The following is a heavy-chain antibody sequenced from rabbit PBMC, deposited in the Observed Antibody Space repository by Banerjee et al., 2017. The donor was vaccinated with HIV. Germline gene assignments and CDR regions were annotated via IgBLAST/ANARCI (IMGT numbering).Heavy chain of an antibody. Sequence: QSLEESGGDLVKPGASLTLTCTASGFSFSSSYYMCWVRQAPGKGLEWIACINPRIIDRNYYASWAKGRFTISSTSSTTVTLQMTSLTAADTAIYFCARTYAGDPTYNYPINLWGPGTLVTVS. CDR2: INPRIIDRN. J-gene: IGHJ4*01. V-gene: IGHV1S40*01. CDR1: GFSFSSSYY. D-gene: IGHD4-2*01. CDR3: ARTYAGDPTYNYPINL.